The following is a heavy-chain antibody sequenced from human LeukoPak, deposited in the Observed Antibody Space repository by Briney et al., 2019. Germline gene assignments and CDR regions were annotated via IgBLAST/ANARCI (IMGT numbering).Heavy chain of an antibody. CDR3: ARTRGYSDYELDY. D-gene: IGHD5-12*01. CDR2: INPSGGTT. CDR1: GYTFTSYY. Sequence: ASVKVSCKASGYTFTSYYMHWVRQAPGQGLEWMGIINPSGGTTRHAQRFQGRVTMTRDTSTSTVYMELSSLRSEDTAVYYCARTRGYSDYELDYWGQGTLVTVSS. V-gene: IGHV1-46*01. J-gene: IGHJ4*02.